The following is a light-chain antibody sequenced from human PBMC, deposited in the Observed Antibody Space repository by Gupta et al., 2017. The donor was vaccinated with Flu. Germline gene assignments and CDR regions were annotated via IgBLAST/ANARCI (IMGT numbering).Light chain of an antibody. CDR2: RAS. Sequence: PSSLSAPVGDRVTITVRASQRISHWLAWYQQKPGKARELLVYRASKVEGGVPSRFSGNGSGTEFTLTISSLQPDDFATYYCQHYTSYPSTFGQGTKLEIK. J-gene: IGKJ2*01. CDR3: QHYTSYPST. CDR1: QRISHW. V-gene: IGKV1-5*03.